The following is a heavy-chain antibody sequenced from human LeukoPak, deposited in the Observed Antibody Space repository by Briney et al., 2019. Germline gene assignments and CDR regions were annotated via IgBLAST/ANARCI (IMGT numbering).Heavy chain of an antibody. CDR1: GFTFSGYW. V-gene: IGHV3-7*01. J-gene: IGHJ4*02. CDR3: VLCRGSGGYYYY. CDR2: IKQDGSEK. D-gene: IGHD3-10*01. Sequence: AGGSLRLSCVASGFTFSGYWMSWVRQAPGKGLEWVATIKQDGSEKYYVDSVKGRFTISRDNAKNLLYLQMNSLRAEDTAVYYCVLCRGSGGYYYYWGQGVRVTVSS.